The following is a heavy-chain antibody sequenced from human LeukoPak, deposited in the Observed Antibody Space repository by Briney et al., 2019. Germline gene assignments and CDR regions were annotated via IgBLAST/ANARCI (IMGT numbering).Heavy chain of an antibody. V-gene: IGHV3-23*01. Sequence: GGSLRPSCAASGFTFTYHAMNWVRQAPGKGLEWVSGISGSGGNTYYADSVKGRFTISRDNSKNTLYLQMNSLRAEDTALYYCARGRYSGYGYFDYWGRGTLVTVSS. CDR1: GFTFTYHA. CDR2: ISGSGGNT. J-gene: IGHJ4*02. D-gene: IGHD5-12*01. CDR3: ARGRYSGYGYFDY.